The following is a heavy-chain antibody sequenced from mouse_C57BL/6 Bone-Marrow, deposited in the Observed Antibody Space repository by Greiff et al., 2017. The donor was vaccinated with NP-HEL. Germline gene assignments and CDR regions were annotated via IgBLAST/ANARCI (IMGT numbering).Heavy chain of an antibody. CDR2: IWTGGGT. D-gene: IGHD1-1*01. CDR1: GFSLTSYA. J-gene: IGHJ3*01. CDR3: ARTSYYDGSSYAWFAY. V-gene: IGHV2-9-1*01. Sequence: VQLVESGPGLVAPSQSLSITCTVSGFSLTSYAISWVRQPPGKGLEWLGVIWTGGGTNYNSALKSRLSISKDNSKRQVFLKMNSLQTDDAARYYCARTSYYDGSSYAWFAYWGQGTLVTVSA.